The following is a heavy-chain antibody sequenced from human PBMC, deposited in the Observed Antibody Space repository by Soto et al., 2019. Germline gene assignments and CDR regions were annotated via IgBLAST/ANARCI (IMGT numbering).Heavy chain of an antibody. V-gene: IGHV5-51*01. J-gene: IGHJ4*02. Sequence: PGESLKISCKGSGYSFTNYWIGWVRQMPGKGLEWMGTIYPGDSDTRYSPSFQGQVTISADKPISTAYLQWSSLKASDAAMYYCTRWPTRRLLNPGYFDYWGQGTLVTVSS. CDR3: TRWPTRRLLNPGYFDY. D-gene: IGHD3-3*01. CDR1: GYSFTNYW. CDR2: IYPGDSDT.